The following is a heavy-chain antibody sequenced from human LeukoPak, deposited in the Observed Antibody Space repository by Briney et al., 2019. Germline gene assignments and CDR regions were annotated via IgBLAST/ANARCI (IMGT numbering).Heavy chain of an antibody. CDR3: AKHMRATNTYSFFGLDV. V-gene: IGHV3-9*01. CDR2: INWNGGGT. J-gene: IGHJ6*02. D-gene: IGHD1-26*01. CDR1: GFTFKDYG. Sequence: GGSLRLACAATGFTFKDYGMHWLRQPPGKGLEWVSSINWNGGGTDYADSVKGRFTISRDNAKNSLYLQLSSLRPEDTALYYCAKHMRATNTYSFFGLDVWGQGTTVTVSS.